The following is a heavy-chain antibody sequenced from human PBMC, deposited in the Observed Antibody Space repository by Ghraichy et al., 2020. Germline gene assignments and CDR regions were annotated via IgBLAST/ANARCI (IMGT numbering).Heavy chain of an antibody. CDR3: ARDLNQYCSGGSCYPKPPLQGYDAFDI. D-gene: IGHD2-15*01. Sequence: SETLSLTCTVSGGSISSYYWSWIRQPPGKGLDWIGYIYYSGSTNYNPSLKSRVTISVDTSKNQFSLKLSSVTAADTAVYYCARDLNQYCSGGSCYPKPPLQGYDAFDIWGQGTMVTVSS. CDR2: IYYSGST. J-gene: IGHJ3*02. V-gene: IGHV4-59*01. CDR1: GGSISSYY.